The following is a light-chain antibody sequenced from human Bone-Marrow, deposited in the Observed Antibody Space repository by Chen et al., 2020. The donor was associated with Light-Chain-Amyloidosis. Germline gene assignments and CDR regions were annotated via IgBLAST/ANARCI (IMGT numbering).Light chain of an antibody. CDR1: DLPTKY. V-gene: IGLV3-25*03. CDR2: RET. Sequence: SYELTQPPWVSVSSGQTARITCSGDDLPTKYAYWYQQKPGQAPVLVIHRETERPSGISYRFTGSSSGTTATLTSSGVQAEDEADYHCQSADSSGTYEVIFGGGTKLTVL. J-gene: IGLJ2*01. CDR3: QSADSSGTYEVI.